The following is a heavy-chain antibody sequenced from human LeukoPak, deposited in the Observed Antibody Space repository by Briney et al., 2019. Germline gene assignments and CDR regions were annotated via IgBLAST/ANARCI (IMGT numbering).Heavy chain of an antibody. CDR2: ISSSSSYI. Sequence: KPGGSLRLSCAASGFTFSSYSMNWVRQAPGKGLEWVSSISSSSSYIYYADSVKGRFTISRDNAKNSLYLQMNSLRAEDTAVYYCARDRPPDDILTGTDYWGQGTLVTVSS. V-gene: IGHV3-21*01. CDR3: ARDRPPDDILTGTDY. J-gene: IGHJ4*02. CDR1: GFTFSSYS. D-gene: IGHD3-9*01.